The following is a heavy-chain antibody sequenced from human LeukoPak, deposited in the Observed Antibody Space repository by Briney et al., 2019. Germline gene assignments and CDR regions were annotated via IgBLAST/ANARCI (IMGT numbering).Heavy chain of an antibody. CDR2: IYTSGRT. CDR1: GGSITSDS. V-gene: IGHV4-4*09. CDR3: SVAGS. Sequence: SETLSLTSTVAGGSITSDSWSWIRQPPGKLLEWIGYIYTSGRTRYKPSLMSRVTISVYASKTQFSLRLNSVTAADTAVYYCSVAGSWGQGTLVTVSS. D-gene: IGHD2-15*01. J-gene: IGHJ4*02.